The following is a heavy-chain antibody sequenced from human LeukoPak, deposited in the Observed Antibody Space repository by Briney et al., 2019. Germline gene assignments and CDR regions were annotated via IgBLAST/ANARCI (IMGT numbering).Heavy chain of an antibody. CDR2: IYYSGST. CDR1: GGSISGYY. CDR3: ARGGGGSSWYSVYYYYGMDV. J-gene: IGHJ6*02. Sequence: SETLSLTCTVSGGSISGYYWTWIRQPPGKGLEWIGFIYYSGSTNYNPSLKSRVTMSVDTSNNQFSLKLSSVTAADTAVYYCARGGGGSSWYSVYYYYGMDVWGQGTTVTVSS. V-gene: IGHV4-59*01. D-gene: IGHD6-13*01.